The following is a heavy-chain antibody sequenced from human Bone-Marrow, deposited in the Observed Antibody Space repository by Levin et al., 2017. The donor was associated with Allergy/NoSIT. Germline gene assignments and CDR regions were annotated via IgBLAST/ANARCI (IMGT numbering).Heavy chain of an antibody. CDR1: GGSFSGYY. V-gene: IGHV4-34*01. CDR3: ARAKSYCSSTSCLEDYYYYMDV. Sequence: PSETLSLTCAVYGGSFSGYYWSWIRQPPGKGLEWIGEINHSGSTNYNPSLKSRVTISVDTSKNQFSLKLSSVTAADTAVYYCARAKSYCSSTSCLEDYYYYMDVWGKGTTVTVSS. D-gene: IGHD2-2*01. J-gene: IGHJ6*03. CDR2: INHSGST.